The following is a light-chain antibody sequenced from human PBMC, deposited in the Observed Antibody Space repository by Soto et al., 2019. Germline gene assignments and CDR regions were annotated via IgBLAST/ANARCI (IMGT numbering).Light chain of an antibody. CDR2: VAS. J-gene: IGKJ1*01. CDR1: QYISTY. CDR3: QESYSTS. V-gene: IGKV1-39*01. Sequence: DIQMTQSPSSLSASVGDSLTITCRASQYISTYLNWYQKKPGKAPKLLIYVASNLQSGVPSRFSGSGSGTDFPLTISSLQPEDIATYYCQESYSTSFGQGTKVDIK.